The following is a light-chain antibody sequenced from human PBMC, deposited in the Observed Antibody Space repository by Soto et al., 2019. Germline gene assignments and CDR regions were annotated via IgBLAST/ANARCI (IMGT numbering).Light chain of an antibody. V-gene: IGKV3-20*01. J-gene: IGKJ3*01. CDR1: QSVSRSY. CDR2: GAS. CDR3: QEYGSSLLFT. Sequence: EIVLTQSPATLSLSPGERATLSCRASQSVSRSYFAWYQQKPGQAPRLLIYGASSRATGIPDRFSGSWSGTAFTLTISRLEPEDFAVYYCQEYGSSLLFTFGPGTKVDI.